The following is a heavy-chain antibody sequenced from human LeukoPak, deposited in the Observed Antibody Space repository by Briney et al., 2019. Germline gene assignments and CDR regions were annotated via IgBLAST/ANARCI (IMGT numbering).Heavy chain of an antibody. CDR3: AREGYSYGYGQNRGAFDY. CDR1: GGSISSYY. V-gene: IGHV4-59*01. D-gene: IGHD5-18*01. J-gene: IGHJ4*02. CDR2: IYYSGST. Sequence: SETLSLTCAVSGGSISSYYWSWIRQPPGKGLEWIGYIYYSGSTNYNPSLKSRVTISVDTSKNQFSLKLSSVTAADTAAYYCAREGYSYGYGQNRGAFDYWGQGTLVTVSS.